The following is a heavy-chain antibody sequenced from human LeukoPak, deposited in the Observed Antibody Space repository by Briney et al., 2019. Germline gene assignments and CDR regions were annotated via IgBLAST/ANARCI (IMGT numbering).Heavy chain of an antibody. CDR3: ATSRVFDY. J-gene: IGHJ4*02. Sequence: GGSLRLSCVTSGFTFSDYFMNWIRQAPGKGLEWLSLMSGDGVNIYYTDSVKGRFTISRDNAKKTLYLEMNSLRVDDTAIYYCATSRVFDYWGQGTLVTVSS. CDR1: GFTFSDYF. CDR2: MSGDGVNI. V-gene: IGHV3-11*04.